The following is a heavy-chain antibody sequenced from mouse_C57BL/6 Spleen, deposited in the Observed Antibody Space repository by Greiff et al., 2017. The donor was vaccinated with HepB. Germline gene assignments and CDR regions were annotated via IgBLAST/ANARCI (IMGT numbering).Heavy chain of an antibody. J-gene: IGHJ1*03. CDR2: IYPGDGDT. D-gene: IGHD1-1*02. CDR3: ARGGREYWSFDV. CDR1: GYAFSSSW. Sequence: VQLQHSGPELVKPGASVKISCKASGYAFSSSWMNWVKQRPGKGLEWIGRIYPGDGDTNYNGKFKGKATLTADKSSSTAYMQLSSLTSEDSAVYCCARGGREYWSFDVWGTGTTVTVSS. V-gene: IGHV1-82*01.